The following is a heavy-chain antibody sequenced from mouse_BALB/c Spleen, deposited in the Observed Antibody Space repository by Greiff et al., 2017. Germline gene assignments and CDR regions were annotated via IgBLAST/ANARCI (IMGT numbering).Heavy chain of an antibody. V-gene: IGHV1-14*01. J-gene: IGHJ4*01. CDR1: GYTFTSYV. CDR3: ARSGRYDAMDY. D-gene: IGHD3-1*01. Sequence: EVQLVESGPELVKPGASVKMSCKASGYTFTSYVMHWVKQKPGQGLEWIGYINPYNDGTKYNEKFKGKATLTSDKSSSTAYMELSSLTSEDSAVYYCARSGRYDAMDYWGQGTSVTVSS. CDR2: INPYNDGT.